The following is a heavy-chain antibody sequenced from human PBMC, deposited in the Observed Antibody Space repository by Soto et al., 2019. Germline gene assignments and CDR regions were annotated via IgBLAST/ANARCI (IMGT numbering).Heavy chain of an antibody. CDR3: AKARLEPYCSGGRCPPPDF. Sequence: EVRLMESGGGLVKPGGSLRLSCAASEFGFSFYTMDWVRQAPGKGLEWVSSITRDSAYIYYADSVKGRFMISRDNANNSLYLQMNSLRAEDTAVYYCAKARLEPYCSGGRCPPPDFWGQGTLVTVSS. V-gene: IGHV3-21*02. J-gene: IGHJ4*02. D-gene: IGHD2-15*01. CDR2: ITRDSAYI. CDR1: EFGFSFYT.